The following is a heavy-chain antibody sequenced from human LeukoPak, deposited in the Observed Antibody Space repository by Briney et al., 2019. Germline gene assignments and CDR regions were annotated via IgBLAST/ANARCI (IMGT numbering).Heavy chain of an antibody. V-gene: IGHV3-9*01. CDR2: ISWNSGSI. CDR3: AKDRSRWEYYFDY. CDR1: GFTFDDYA. J-gene: IGHJ4*02. Sequence: GGSLRLSCAASGFTFDDYAMHWVRQAPEKGLEWVSGISWNSGSIGYADSVKGRFTISRDNAKNSLYLQMNSLRAEDTALYYCAKDRSRWEYYFDYWGQGTLVTVSS. D-gene: IGHD1-26*01.